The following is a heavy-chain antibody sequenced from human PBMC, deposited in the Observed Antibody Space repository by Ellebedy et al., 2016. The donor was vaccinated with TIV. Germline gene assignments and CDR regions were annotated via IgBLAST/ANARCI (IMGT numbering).Heavy chain of an antibody. CDR3: AISPVVPAARNREGGADY. CDR2: ISAYNGNT. CDR1: GYTFTSYG. J-gene: IGHJ4*02. V-gene: IGHV1-18*01. Sequence: ASVKVSXKASGYTFTSYGISWVRQAPGQGLEWMGWISAYNGNTNYAQKLQGRVTMTTDTSTSTAYMELRSLRSEDTAVYYCAISPVVPAARNREGGADYWGQGTLVTVSS. D-gene: IGHD2-2*01.